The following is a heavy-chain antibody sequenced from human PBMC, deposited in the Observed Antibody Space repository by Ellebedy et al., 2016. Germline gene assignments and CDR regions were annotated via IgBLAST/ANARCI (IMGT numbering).Heavy chain of an antibody. V-gene: IGHV3-21*04. CDR1: GFTFSNFA. CDR2: ISSTATYI. J-gene: IGHJ4*02. D-gene: IGHD2-8*01. CDR3: ARGGMQYFEY. Sequence: GGSLRLSCAASGFTFSNFAMTWVRQAPGKGLEWVSSISSTATYIYYADSVKGRFTISRDNAKNSLYLQLNSLRAEDTAIYYCARGGMQYFEYWGQGTLVTVSS.